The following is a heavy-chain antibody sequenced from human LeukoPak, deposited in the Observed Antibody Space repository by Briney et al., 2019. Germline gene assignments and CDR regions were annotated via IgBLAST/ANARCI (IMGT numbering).Heavy chain of an antibody. CDR3: ATRYASGGYHFGY. V-gene: IGHV4-39*07. D-gene: IGHD3-10*01. J-gene: IGHJ4*02. CDR1: GGSISSSSYY. CDR2: IYYSGST. Sequence: SETLSLTCTVSGGSISSSSYYWGWIRQPPGKGLEWIGSIYYSGSTYYNPSLKSRVTISVDTSKNQFSLKLSSVTAADTAVYYCATRYASGGYHFGYWGQGTLVTVSS.